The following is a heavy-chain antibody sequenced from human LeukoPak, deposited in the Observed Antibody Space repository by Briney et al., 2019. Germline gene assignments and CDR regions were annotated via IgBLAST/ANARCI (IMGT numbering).Heavy chain of an antibody. CDR2: IWFDGINK. V-gene: IGHV3-33*08. D-gene: IGHD1-14*01. Sequence: GGSLRLSCAASGFTFSSYGMHWVRQAPGKGLEWVAIIWFDGINKYYADSVRGRFTISRDNSKNTVYLEMNSLRAEDTAIYYCASGPTSFDYWGQGTLVTVSS. CDR3: ASGPTSFDY. CDR1: GFTFSSYG. J-gene: IGHJ4*02.